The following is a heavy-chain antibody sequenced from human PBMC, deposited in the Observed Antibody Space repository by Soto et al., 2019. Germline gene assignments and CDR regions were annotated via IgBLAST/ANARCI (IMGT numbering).Heavy chain of an antibody. CDR2: ISGSSGKT. J-gene: IGHJ6*02. CDR1: GFTFSSYA. Sequence: PGGSLRLSCAASGFTFSSYAMSWVRQAPGKGLEWVSAISGSSGKTYYADSVKGRFTISRGNSKNTLYLQMNSLRAEDTAVYYCAKVITARLSYYYGMDVWGQGTTVTVSS. D-gene: IGHD6-6*01. V-gene: IGHV3-23*01. CDR3: AKVITARLSYYYGMDV.